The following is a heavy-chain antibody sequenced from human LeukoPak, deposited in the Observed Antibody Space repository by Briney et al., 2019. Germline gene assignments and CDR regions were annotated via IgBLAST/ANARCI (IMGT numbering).Heavy chain of an antibody. Sequence: GGSLRLSCAASGFTFSSYAMSWVRQAPGKGLEWVSAISGSGGSTYYADSVKGGFTISRDNAKNRLYMQRNSLRAEDTAVYYCAKPVGDIWGQGTMVTVSS. V-gene: IGHV3-23*01. CDR1: GFTFSSYA. CDR2: ISGSGGST. J-gene: IGHJ3*02. CDR3: AKPVGDI. D-gene: IGHD3-10*01.